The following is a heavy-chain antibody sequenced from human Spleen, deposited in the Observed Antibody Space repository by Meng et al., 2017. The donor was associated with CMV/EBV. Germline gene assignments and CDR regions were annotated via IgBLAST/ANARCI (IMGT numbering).Heavy chain of an antibody. CDR3: AKGGHCSSTSCYRADYYYYYGMDV. CDR1: GFTFSSYG. CDR2: RRYDGSNK. D-gene: IGHD2-2*02. Sequence: GGSLRLSCAASGFTFSSYGLHWVRQAPGKGLEWVAFRRYDGSNKYYADSVKSRFTISRDKSKNTLYLQMNSLRAEDTAVYYCAKGGHCSSTSCYRADYYYYYGMDVWGQGTTVTVSS. V-gene: IGHV3-30*02. J-gene: IGHJ6*02.